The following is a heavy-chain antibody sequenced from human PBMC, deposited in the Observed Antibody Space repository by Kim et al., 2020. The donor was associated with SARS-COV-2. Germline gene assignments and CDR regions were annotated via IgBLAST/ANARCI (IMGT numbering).Heavy chain of an antibody. Sequence: QGRVTITRDTSASQAYMELGSLRSEDTAVYYCARMVNGYSSSWYGGAFDYWGQGTLVTVSS. V-gene: IGHV1-3*01. D-gene: IGHD6-13*01. CDR3: ARMVNGYSSSWYGGAFDY. J-gene: IGHJ4*02.